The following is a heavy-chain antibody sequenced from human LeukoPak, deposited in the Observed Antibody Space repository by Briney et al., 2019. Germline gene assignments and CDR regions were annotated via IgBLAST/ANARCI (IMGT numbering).Heavy chain of an antibody. D-gene: IGHD3-10*01. Sequence: AGGSLRLSCAASGFSFGSHGMHWVRQAPGKGLEWVAVTSYDGTNKYYTDSVKGRFTIFRDNSKSTLYLQMNSLRAEDTAVYYCARERGWFGELLPNYYYYYYMDVWGKGTTVTVSS. CDR3: ARERGWFGELLPNYYYYYYMDV. V-gene: IGHV3-30*03. CDR1: GFSFGSHG. CDR2: TSYDGTNK. J-gene: IGHJ6*03.